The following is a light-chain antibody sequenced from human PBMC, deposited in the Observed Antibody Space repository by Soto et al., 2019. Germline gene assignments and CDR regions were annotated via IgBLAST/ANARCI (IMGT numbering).Light chain of an antibody. V-gene: IGLV1-47*01. J-gene: IGLJ3*02. CDR3: AAWDDSLSGWV. CDR2: RNN. CDR1: SSNIGSNY. Sequence: QSVLTQPPSASGTPGQRVTISCSGSSSNIGSNYVYWYQPLPGTAPKLLIYRNNQRPSGVPARFSGSKSGTSASLAISGLRSEDEADYYCAAWDDSLSGWVFGGGTKVTVL.